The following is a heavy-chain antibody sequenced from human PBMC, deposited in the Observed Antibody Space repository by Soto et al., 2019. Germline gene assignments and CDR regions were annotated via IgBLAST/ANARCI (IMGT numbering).Heavy chain of an antibody. J-gene: IGHJ4*02. D-gene: IGHD3-22*01. V-gene: IGHV3-23*01. CDR3: AKDPRYYDSNNFDY. CDR2: ISGSGGST. CDR1: GFTFSSYA. Sequence: GGSLRLSCAASGFTFSSYAMSWVRQAPGKGLEWVSAISGSGGSTYYADSVKGRFTISRDNSKNTLYLQMNSLRAXDTAXXXCAKDPRYYDSNNFDYWGQGTLVTVSS.